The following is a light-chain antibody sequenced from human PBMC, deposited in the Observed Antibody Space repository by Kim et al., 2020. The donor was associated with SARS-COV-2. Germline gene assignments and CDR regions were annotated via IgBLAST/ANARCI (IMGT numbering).Light chain of an antibody. CDR1: EDIVTY. CDR3: QQFRNPPLT. V-gene: IGKV1-33*01. CDR2: LAS. Sequence: DIQMTQSPSSLSASVGDRVTITCQASEDIVTYLNWYQQKSGNPPNLLIYLASSLETGVPSRFSGSGSGANFTLTISSLQPEDIATYYCQQFRNPPLTLGGGTKVEI. J-gene: IGKJ4*01.